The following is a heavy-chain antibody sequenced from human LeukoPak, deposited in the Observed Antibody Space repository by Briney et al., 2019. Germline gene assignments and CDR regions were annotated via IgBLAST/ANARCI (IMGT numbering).Heavy chain of an antibody. CDR1: GFTFSNFG. D-gene: IGHD1-14*01. Sequence: PGGSLRLSCAASGFTFSNFGMSWVRQAPGKGQEWVSSINGSGDRTYYADSVKGRFTISRDNSKNTLYLQMNSLRAEDTAVYYCAKPARTDYADYWGQGTLVTVSS. CDR2: INGSGDRT. V-gene: IGHV3-23*01. J-gene: IGHJ4*02. CDR3: AKPARTDYADY.